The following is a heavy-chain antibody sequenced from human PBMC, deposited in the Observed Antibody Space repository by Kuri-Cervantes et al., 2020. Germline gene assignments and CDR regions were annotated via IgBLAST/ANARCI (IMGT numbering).Heavy chain of an antibody. Sequence: SVKVSCKASGGTFSSYAISWVRRAPGQGLEWMGGVIPIFGTVHYAQKFQGRVTITADKSTTTAYMELSSLRSEDTAVYYCAKGPYSGSWLSDPYFDYWGQGTQVTVSS. CDR3: AKGPYSGSWLSDPYFDY. J-gene: IGHJ4*02. V-gene: IGHV1-69*06. CDR2: VIPIFGTV. D-gene: IGHD1-26*01. CDR1: GGTFSSYA.